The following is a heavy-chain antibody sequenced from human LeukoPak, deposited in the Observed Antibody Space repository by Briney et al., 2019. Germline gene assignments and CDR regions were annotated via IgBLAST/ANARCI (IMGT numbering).Heavy chain of an antibody. Sequence: GASVKVSCKASGYTSTSYGISWVRQAPGQGLEWMGWISAYNGNTNYAQKLQGRVTMTTDTSTSTAYMELRSLRSDDTAVYYCARDPSFDILTGYYMGGDIDFSYWGQGTLVTVSS. CDR2: ISAYNGNT. D-gene: IGHD3-9*01. J-gene: IGHJ4*02. CDR3: ARDPSFDILTGYYMGGDIDFSY. CDR1: GYTSTSYG. V-gene: IGHV1-18*01.